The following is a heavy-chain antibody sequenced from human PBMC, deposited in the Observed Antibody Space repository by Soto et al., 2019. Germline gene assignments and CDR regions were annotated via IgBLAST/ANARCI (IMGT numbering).Heavy chain of an antibody. CDR2: MNPNSGNT. D-gene: IGHD2-15*01. J-gene: IGHJ6*03. CDR1: GYTFTSYD. Sequence: ASVKVSCKASGYTFTSYDINWVRQATGQGLEWMGWMNPNSGNTGYAQKFQGRVTMTRNTSISTAYMELSSLRSEDTAVYYCAACSGGSCYRYYYYYMDVWGKGTTVTVSS. CDR3: AACSGGSCYRYYYYYMDV. V-gene: IGHV1-8*01.